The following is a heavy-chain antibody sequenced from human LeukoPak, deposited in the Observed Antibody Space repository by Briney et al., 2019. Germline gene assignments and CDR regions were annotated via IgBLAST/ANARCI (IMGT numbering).Heavy chain of an antibody. CDR2: FSGSGGST. D-gene: IGHD5-24*01. CDR3: AKSGYNRFDY. CDR1: GFTFSSYA. V-gene: IGHV3-23*01. Sequence: GGSLRLSCAASGFTFSSYAMSWVRQAPGKGLEWVSAFSGSGGSTYYADFVKGRFTISRDNSKNTLYLQMNSLRAEDTAVYYCAKSGYNRFDYWGQGTLVTVSS. J-gene: IGHJ4*02.